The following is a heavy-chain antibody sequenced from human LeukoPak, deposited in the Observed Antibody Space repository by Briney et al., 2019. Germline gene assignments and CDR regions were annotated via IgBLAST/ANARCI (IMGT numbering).Heavy chain of an antibody. CDR1: GFTFTLYD. D-gene: IGHD1/OR15-1a*01. Sequence: GGSLRLSCAASGFTFTLYDMNWVRQAPGKGLEWVSYIHNSGRSIFYADSVKGRFTISRDDASNSLYLQMNSLRAEDTAVYYCVRKSTGTTFFDYWGQGTLVTVSS. J-gene: IGHJ4*02. CDR2: IHNSGRSI. V-gene: IGHV3-48*03. CDR3: VRKSTGTTFFDY.